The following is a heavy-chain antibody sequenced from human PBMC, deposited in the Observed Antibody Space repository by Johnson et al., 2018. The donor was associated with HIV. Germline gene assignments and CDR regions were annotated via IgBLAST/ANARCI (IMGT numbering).Heavy chain of an antibody. J-gene: IGHJ3*02. Sequence: QEKLVESGGGVVQPGRSLRLSCAASGFTFSSYAMHWVRQAPGKGLEWVAVISYDASNKYYADSVKGRFTISRDNARNSLFLQMNSLRAEDTAVYYCARIPGSGWEHDAFDIWGQGTLVTVSS. CDR3: ARIPGSGWEHDAFDI. CDR1: GFTFSSYA. V-gene: IGHV3-30*04. D-gene: IGHD6-19*01. CDR2: ISYDASNK.